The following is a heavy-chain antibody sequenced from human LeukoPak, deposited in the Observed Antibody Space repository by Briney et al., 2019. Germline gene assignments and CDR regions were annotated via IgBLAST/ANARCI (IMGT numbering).Heavy chain of an antibody. J-gene: IGHJ4*02. CDR3: ARDPGFGDFDY. V-gene: IGHV3-21*01. CDR2: ISSSSSYI. CDR1: GFTFSSYS. Sequence: GGSLRLSCAASGFTFSSYSMNWVRQAPGKGLEWVSSISSSSSYIYYADSVKGRFTISRDNAKNSLYLQMNSLRAEDTAVYYCARDPGFGDFDYWGQGTLVTVSS. D-gene: IGHD3-10*01.